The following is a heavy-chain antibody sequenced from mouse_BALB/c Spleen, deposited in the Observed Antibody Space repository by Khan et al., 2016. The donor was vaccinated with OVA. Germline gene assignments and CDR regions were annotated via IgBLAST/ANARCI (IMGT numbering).Heavy chain of an antibody. Sequence: QVQLQQSGAELAKPGSSVKMSCVASGYAFTTYWMHWIKQRPGQGLEWIGYINPSTGYIENNQKFKDQATLTTDASSSTAYMQLRSLTSEDSEVYYCTRKGLFGIFVYWCQWTQVTVSA. D-gene: IGHD1-1*02. CDR3: TRKGLFGIFVY. J-gene: IGHJ3*01. CDR1: GYAFTTYW. CDR2: INPSTGYI. V-gene: IGHV1-7*01.